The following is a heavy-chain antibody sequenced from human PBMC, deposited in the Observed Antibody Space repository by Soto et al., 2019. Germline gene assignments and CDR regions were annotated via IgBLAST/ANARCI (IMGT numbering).Heavy chain of an antibody. CDR1: GFTFDDYA. D-gene: IGHD6-19*01. J-gene: IGHJ4*02. CDR3: AKDTYSSGWGGFDY. CDR2: ISWNSGSI. Sequence: EVQLVESGGGLVQPGRSLRLSCAASGFTFDDYAMHWVRQAPGKGLEWVSGISWNSGSIGYADSVKGRFTISRDNAKNSLYLQMNSLRAEDTALYYCAKDTYSSGWGGFDYWGQGTLVTVSS. V-gene: IGHV3-9*01.